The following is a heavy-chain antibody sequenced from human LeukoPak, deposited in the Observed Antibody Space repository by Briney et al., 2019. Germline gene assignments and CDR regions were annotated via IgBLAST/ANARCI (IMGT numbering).Heavy chain of an antibody. CDR3: ARGDSYGLFNWFDP. CDR2: INHSGST. V-gene: IGHV4-34*01. Sequence: SETLSLTCAVYGGSFSGYYWSWIRQPPGKGLEWIGEINHSGSTNYNPSLKSRVTISVDTSKNQFSLKLSSVTAADTAVYYCARGDSYGLFNWFDPWGQGTLVTVSS. CDR1: GGSFSGYY. J-gene: IGHJ5*02. D-gene: IGHD5-18*01.